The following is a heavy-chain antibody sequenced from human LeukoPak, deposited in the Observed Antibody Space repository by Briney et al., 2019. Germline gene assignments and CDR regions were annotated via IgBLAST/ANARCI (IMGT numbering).Heavy chain of an antibody. Sequence: VSVKVSCKASGYTFTGYYMHWVRQAPGQGLEWMGRINPNSGGTNYAQKFQGRVTMTRDTSISTAYMERTRLRSDDTAVYYCARGEAAAQQYNWFDPWGQGTLVTVSS. CDR1: GYTFTGYY. CDR2: INPNSGGT. V-gene: IGHV1-2*06. CDR3: ARGEAAAQQYNWFDP. D-gene: IGHD6-13*01. J-gene: IGHJ5*02.